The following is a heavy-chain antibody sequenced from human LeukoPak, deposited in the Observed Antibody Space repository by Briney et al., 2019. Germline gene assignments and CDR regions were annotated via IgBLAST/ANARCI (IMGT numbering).Heavy chain of an antibody. Sequence: PSQTLSLTCTVSGGSISSGGYYWSWMRQHPGKGLEWIGYIYYSGSTYYNPSLKSRVTISVDTSKNQFSLKLSSVTAADTAVYYCARDRASDGYNLLYYYYYGMDVWGQGTTVTVSS. CDR1: GGSISSGGYY. J-gene: IGHJ6*02. V-gene: IGHV4-31*03. D-gene: IGHD5-24*01. CDR3: ARDRASDGYNLLYYYYYGMDV. CDR2: IYYSGST.